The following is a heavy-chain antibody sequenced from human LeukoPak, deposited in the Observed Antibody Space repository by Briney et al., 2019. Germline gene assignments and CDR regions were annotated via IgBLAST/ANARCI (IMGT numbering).Heavy chain of an antibody. D-gene: IGHD3-22*01. V-gene: IGHV3-48*01. Sequence: AGGSLRLSCAASGFTFSNYWMSWVRQAPGKGLEWVSYISRSRDAIYYADSVKGRFTISRDNAKNSLYLQMSSLRAEDTAVYFCARDYYDDSGYFQSAYWGQGTLVTVSS. CDR3: ARDYYDDSGYFQSAY. J-gene: IGHJ4*02. CDR2: ISRSRDAI. CDR1: GFTFSNYW.